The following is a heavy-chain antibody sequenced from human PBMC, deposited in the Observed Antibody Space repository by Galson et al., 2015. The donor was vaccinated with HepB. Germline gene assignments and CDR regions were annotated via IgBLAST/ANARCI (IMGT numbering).Heavy chain of an antibody. CDR2: ISYDGSNK. CDR1: GFTFSSYA. Sequence: SLRLSCAASGFTFSSYAMHWVRQAPGKGLEWVAVISYDGSNKYYADSVKGRFTISRDNSKNTLYLQMNSLRADDTAVYYCAISQLAGVRAGYWGQGTLVTVSS. D-gene: IGHD1-1*01. J-gene: IGHJ4*02. CDR3: AISQLAGVRAGY. V-gene: IGHV3-30-3*01.